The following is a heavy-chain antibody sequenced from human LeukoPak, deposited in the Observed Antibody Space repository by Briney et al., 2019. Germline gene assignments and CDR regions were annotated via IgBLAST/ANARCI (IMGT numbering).Heavy chain of an antibody. D-gene: IGHD3-10*01. V-gene: IGHV3-64D*06. CDR2: ISSNGGST. Sequence: PGGSLRLSCSASGFTFSRYAMHWLRQAPGKGLEYVSAISSNGGSTYYAGSVKGRFTISRDNSRNTLHLQMSSLRVEDTAVYCCVKDSSSGSYFDYWGQGTLVTVSS. CDR1: GFTFSRYA. CDR3: VKDSSSGSYFDY. J-gene: IGHJ4*02.